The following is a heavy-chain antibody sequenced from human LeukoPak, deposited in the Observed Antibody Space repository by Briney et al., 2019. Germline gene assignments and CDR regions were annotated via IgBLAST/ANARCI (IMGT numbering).Heavy chain of an antibody. D-gene: IGHD2-2*01. J-gene: IGHJ4*02. CDR2: IYYSGST. CDR3: ASRIVVVPAELDY. V-gene: IGHV4-39*01. CDR1: GGSISSSSYY. Sequence: ASETLSLTCTVSGGSISSSSYYWGWIRQPPGKGLEWIGSIYYSGSTYCNPSLKSRVTISVDTSKNQFSLKLSSVTAADTAVYYCASRIVVVPAELDYWGQGTLVTVSS.